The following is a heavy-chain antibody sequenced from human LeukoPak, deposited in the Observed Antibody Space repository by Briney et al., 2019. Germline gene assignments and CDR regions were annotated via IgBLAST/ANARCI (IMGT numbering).Heavy chain of an antibody. Sequence: PSETLSLTCTVSGGSISSGGYYWSWIRQHPGKGLEWIGYIYYSGSTYYNPSLKSRVTISVDTSKNQFPLKLSSVTAADTAVYYCARRTYQRGYSYGLFDYWGQGTLVTVSS. J-gene: IGHJ4*02. D-gene: IGHD5-18*01. CDR1: GGSISSGGYY. CDR3: ARRTYQRGYSYGLFDY. V-gene: IGHV4-31*03. CDR2: IYYSGST.